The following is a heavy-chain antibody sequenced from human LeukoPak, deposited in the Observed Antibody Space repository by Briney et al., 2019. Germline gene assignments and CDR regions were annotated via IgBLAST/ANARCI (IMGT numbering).Heavy chain of an antibody. CDR3: ARGYNWNYGPFDY. CDR2: IYESGSI. D-gene: IGHD1-7*01. V-gene: IGHV4-30-2*01. Sequence: SETLSLTCTVSGGSISSGGYYWSWIRQPPGKGLEWIGYIYESGSIYYNPSLKSRATISVDRSKNQFSLKVSSVTAADTAVYYCARGYNWNYGPFDYWGQGTLVAVSS. J-gene: IGHJ4*02. CDR1: GGSISSGGYY.